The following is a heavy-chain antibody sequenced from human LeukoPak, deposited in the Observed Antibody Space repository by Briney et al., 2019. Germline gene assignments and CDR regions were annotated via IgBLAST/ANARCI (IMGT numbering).Heavy chain of an antibody. D-gene: IGHD4-17*01. J-gene: IGHJ5*02. V-gene: IGHV1-69*05. Sequence: GASVKVSCKTSGGTFNNSAISWVRQAPGQGLEWLGRIMPLFGTAGYAQKFQGRVTITKDESTRTVYLELTSLTSDDTAVYYCARDVHGDYGSGWFDPWGQGTLVSVSS. CDR1: GGTFNNSA. CDR3: ARDVHGDYGSGWFDP. CDR2: IMPLFGTA.